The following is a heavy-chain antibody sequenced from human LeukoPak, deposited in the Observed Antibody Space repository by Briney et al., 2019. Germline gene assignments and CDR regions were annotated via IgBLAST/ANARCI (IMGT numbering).Heavy chain of an antibody. V-gene: IGHV4-4*07. Sequence: SETLSLTCTVSNGSISSYYWSRIRQPAGKGLEWIGRIYTSGNTNYNPSLKSRVSMSVDTSKNQLSLKLSSVTAADTAMYYCAREGTTVVTRALDYWGQGTLVTVSS. D-gene: IGHD2-21*02. CDR2: IYTSGNT. CDR1: NGSISSYY. CDR3: AREGTTVVTRALDY. J-gene: IGHJ4*02.